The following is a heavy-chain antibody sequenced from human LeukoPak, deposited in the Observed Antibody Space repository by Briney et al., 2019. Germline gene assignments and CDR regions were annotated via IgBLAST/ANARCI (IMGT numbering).Heavy chain of an antibody. D-gene: IGHD5-12*01. CDR3: ARDRAPKARIGGMDV. V-gene: IGHV3-21*06. CDR1: TFTFSGYS. J-gene: IGHJ6*02. Sequence: NSGGSPRLSCAASTFTFSGYSMNWVRQAPGKGLEWVAYTSETSSHTYYGDSVKGRFTISRDNAKNSLYLQMNSLRVEDTAIYYCARDRAPKARIGGMDVWGQGTTVIVSS. CDR2: TSETSSHT.